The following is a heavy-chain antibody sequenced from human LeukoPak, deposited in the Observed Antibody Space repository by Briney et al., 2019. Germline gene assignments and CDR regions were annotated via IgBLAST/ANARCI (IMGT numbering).Heavy chain of an antibody. J-gene: IGHJ6*02. CDR2: IIPILGIA. CDR3: ARAYCGGDCYPINYYGMDV. V-gene: IGHV1-69*04. D-gene: IGHD2-21*02. Sequence: SVKVSCKASGGTFSSYAISWVRQAPGQGLEWMGRIIPILGIANYAQKFQGRVTITADKSTSTAYMELSSLRSEDTAVYYCARAYCGGDCYPINYYGMDVWGQGTTVTVSS. CDR1: GGTFSSYA.